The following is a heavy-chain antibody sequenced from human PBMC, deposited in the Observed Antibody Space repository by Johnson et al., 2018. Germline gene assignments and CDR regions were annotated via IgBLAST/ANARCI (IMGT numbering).Heavy chain of an antibody. CDR3: ARSALDDAFDI. D-gene: IGHD3-3*01. J-gene: IGHJ3*02. Sequence: EVQLVESGEGLVQPGGSLRLSCAASGFTFSSYAMHWVRQAPGKGLEYVSAISSNGGSTYYADSVKGRFTISRDNSKNTLYLQMGSLSAEDMAVDYCARSALDDAFDIWGQGTMVTVSS. CDR1: GFTFSSYA. V-gene: IGHV3-64*02. CDR2: ISSNGGST.